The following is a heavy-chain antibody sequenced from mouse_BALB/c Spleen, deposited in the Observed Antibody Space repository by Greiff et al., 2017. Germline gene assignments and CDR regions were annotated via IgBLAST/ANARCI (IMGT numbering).Heavy chain of an antibody. D-gene: IGHD2-10*02. J-gene: IGHJ4*01. CDR3: AREEYNYDAMDY. V-gene: IGHV1-18*01. CDR2: INPNNGGT. CDR1: GYTFTDYY. Sequence: VQLQQSGPALVKPGASVKIPCKASGYTFTDYYMDWVKQSHGKSLEWIGDINPNNGGTIYNQKFKGKATLTVDKSSSTAYMELRSLTSEDTAVYYGAREEYNYDAMDYWGQGTSVTVSS.